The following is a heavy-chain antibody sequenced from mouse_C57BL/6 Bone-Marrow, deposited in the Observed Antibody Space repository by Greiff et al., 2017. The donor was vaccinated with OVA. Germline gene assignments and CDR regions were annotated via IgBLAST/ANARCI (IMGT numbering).Heavy chain of an antibody. CDR1: GYTFTNYW. J-gene: IGHJ4*01. CDR3: ARGDGYYGGAMDY. V-gene: IGHV1-63*01. Sequence: QVQLQQSGAELVRPGTSVKMSCKASGYTFTNYWIGWAKQRPGHGLEWVGDIYPGGGYTNYNEKFKGKATLTADKSSSTAYMQFSSLTSEDSAIYYCARGDGYYGGAMDYWGQGTSVTVSS. D-gene: IGHD2-3*01. CDR2: IYPGGGYT.